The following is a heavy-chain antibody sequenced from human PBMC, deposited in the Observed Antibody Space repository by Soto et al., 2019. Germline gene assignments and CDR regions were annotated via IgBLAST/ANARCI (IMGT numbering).Heavy chain of an antibody. CDR3: AKADRGYSYGTPTDYFDY. CDR2: ISGSGGST. J-gene: IGHJ4*02. Sequence: GGSLSLCCAASGFTFSSYAMSWVRQAPGKGLEWVSAISGSGGSTYYADSVKGRFTISRDNSKNTLYLQMNSLRAEDTAVYYCAKADRGYSYGTPTDYFDYWGQGTLVTVSS. D-gene: IGHD5-18*01. CDR1: GFTFSSYA. V-gene: IGHV3-23*01.